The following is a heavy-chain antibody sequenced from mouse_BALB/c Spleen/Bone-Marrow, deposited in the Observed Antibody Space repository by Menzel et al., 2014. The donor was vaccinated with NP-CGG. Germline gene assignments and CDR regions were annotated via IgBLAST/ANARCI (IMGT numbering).Heavy chain of an antibody. CDR2: ISTYYGDA. CDR3: TRRCEREYVDV. J-gene: IGHJ1*01. V-gene: IGHV1S137*01. CDR1: CYTFTDYA. Sequence: QVQLQQSGAELVRPGVSVKISCKGSCYTFTDYAMLWVEQSHAKSLEWIGVISTYYGDANFNQKFKGMATMSEDKSSSTAYMELARLTSEDSDIYYCTRRCEREYVDVWGAGTTVSVSS.